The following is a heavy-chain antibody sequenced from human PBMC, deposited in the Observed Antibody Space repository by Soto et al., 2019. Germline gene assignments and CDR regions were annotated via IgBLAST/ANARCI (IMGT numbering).Heavy chain of an antibody. CDR1: GDRVSSNSAA. J-gene: IGHJ6*03. D-gene: IGHD1-1*01. CDR3: ARGSWDDVTGHYYMDV. CDR2: TYYRSKWYI. V-gene: IGHV6-1*01. Sequence: SQTLSLTCDLSGDRVSSNSAAWNWIRQTPSRGFEWLGRTYYRSKWYINYAVSVKSRITVNPDTSKNQFSLQLNSVTPEDTAVYYCARGSWDDVTGHYYMDVWGKGTTVTVSS.